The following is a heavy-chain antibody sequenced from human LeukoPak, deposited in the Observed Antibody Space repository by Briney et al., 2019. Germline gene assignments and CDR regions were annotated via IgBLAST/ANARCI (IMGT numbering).Heavy chain of an antibody. Sequence: GGSLRLSCAASGFTFSSYGMHWVRQAPGKGLEWVAVIWYDGSNKYYADSVKGRFTISRDYSKNTLYLQMNSLRAEDTAVYYCARDMERRPEEDIVVVPAASLLMDVWGQGTTVTVSS. CDR2: IWYDGSNK. CDR3: ARDMERRPEEDIVVVPAASLLMDV. J-gene: IGHJ6*02. D-gene: IGHD2-2*01. CDR1: GFTFSSYG. V-gene: IGHV3-33*01.